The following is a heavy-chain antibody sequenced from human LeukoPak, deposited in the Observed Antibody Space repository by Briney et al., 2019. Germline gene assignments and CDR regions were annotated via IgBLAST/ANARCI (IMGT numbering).Heavy chain of an antibody. D-gene: IGHD6-13*01. V-gene: IGHV3-30-3*01. J-gene: IGHJ4*02. CDR2: ISYDGSTK. CDR1: GFTFSSYA. CDR3: AKVRSSSWYPEGFDY. Sequence: GGSLRLSCAASGFTFSSYAMHWVRQAPGKGLEWVAVISYDGSTKYYADSVKGRFTISRDNSKNTLYLQMNSLRAEDTAVYYCAKVRSSSWYPEGFDYWGQGTLVTVSS.